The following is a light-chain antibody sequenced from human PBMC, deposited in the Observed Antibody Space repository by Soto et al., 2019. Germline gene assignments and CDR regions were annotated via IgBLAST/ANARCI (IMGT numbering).Light chain of an antibody. CDR1: SSDIGNYDF. CDR3: SSYTTSTSFIL. V-gene: IGLV2-14*03. J-gene: IGLJ2*01. CDR2: DVS. Sequence: QSALTQPASVSGSPGQSITISCTGTSSDIGNYDFVSWYQQVPGTAPKAMIYDVSSRPSGVSNRFSGSKSGNTASLTISGLQAEDEAYYYCSSYTTSTSFILFGGGTKPTV.